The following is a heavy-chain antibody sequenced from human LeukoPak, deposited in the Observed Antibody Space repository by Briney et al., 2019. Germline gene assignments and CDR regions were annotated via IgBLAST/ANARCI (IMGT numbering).Heavy chain of an antibody. CDR1: GYSFTRSW. CDR3: ARRKVESYGLDY. J-gene: IGHJ4*02. Sequence: GSPLQISCKGSGYSFTRSWIEWVRQVPGKGLEWMGLIYPGVSDTRYRPSFQGQVTGSADKSISTAYLQWSSLKASDTAMYYCARRKVESYGLDYWGQGTLVTVSS. V-gene: IGHV5-51*01. D-gene: IGHD5-18*01. CDR2: IYPGVSDT.